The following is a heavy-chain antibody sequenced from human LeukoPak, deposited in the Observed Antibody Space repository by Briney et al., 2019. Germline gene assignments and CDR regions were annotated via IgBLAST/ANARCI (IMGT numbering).Heavy chain of an antibody. D-gene: IGHD5-18*01. J-gene: IGHJ4*02. CDR1: GGSMSSYY. V-gene: IGHV4-59*01. CDR3: ARDHRGYSYGLFDN. Sequence: SETLSLTCTVSGGSMSSYYWSWIRQPPGKGLEWIGSIYYSGSTSYNPSLKSRVTISVDTSKNQFSLRLSSVTAADTAVYYCARDHRGYSYGLFDNWGQGTLVTVSS. CDR2: IYYSGST.